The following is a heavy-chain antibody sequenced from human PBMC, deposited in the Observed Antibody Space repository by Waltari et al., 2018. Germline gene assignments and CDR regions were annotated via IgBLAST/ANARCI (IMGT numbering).Heavy chain of an antibody. D-gene: IGHD2-15*01. J-gene: IGHJ6*02. CDR2: INHSGST. CDR3: ARGGIYCSGGSCYSYYYYGMDV. V-gene: IGHV4-34*01. CDR1: GGSFSGYY. Sequence: QVQLQQWGAGLLKPSETLSLTCAVYGGSFSGYYWSWIRQPPGKGLEWIGEINHSGSTNYIPSCKGRVTISVDTSKNQFCLKLSAVTAADTAVYYCARGGIYCSGGSCYSYYYYGMDVWGQGTTVTVSS.